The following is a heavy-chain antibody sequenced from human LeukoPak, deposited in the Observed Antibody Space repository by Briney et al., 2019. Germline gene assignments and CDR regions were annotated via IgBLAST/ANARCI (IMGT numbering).Heavy chain of an antibody. CDR2: IYYSGST. V-gene: IGHV4-59*08. CDR3: ARALPAAIYYYYGMDV. J-gene: IGHJ6*02. Sequence: SETLSLTCTVSGGSISSYYWSWIRQPPGKGLEWIGYIYYSGSTNYNPSLKSRVTISVDTSKNQFSLRLSSVTAADTAVYYCARALPAAIYYYYGMDVWGQGTTVTVSS. CDR1: GGSISSYY. D-gene: IGHD2-2*01.